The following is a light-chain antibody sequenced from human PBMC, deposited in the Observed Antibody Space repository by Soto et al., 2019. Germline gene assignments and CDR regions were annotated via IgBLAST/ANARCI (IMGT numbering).Light chain of an antibody. V-gene: IGKV3-20*01. J-gene: IGKJ5*01. Sequence: EVALTQSPGPLSLSPGERATLSWRHSKSVSSTYLIWYQQKPGQAPRLIIYGASSRATGIPDRFSGSGSGTDCPLTISILEPEDVAVYYCQQYGSSPITFGQGTRLEIK. CDR2: GAS. CDR1: KSVSSTY. CDR3: QQYGSSPIT.